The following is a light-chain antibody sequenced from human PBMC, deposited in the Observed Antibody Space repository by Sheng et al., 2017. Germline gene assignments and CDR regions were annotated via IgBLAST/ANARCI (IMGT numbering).Light chain of an antibody. CDR3: GSYTTTSIYV. CDR1: SSDVGAYDF. CDR2: YVG. V-gene: IGLV2-14*03. Sequence: QSALTQPASVSGSPGQSITISCAGTSSDVGAYDFVSWYQQHPGKAPKLHLFLYVGRRPSGVSTRFSGSKAGNTASLTISRLQVEDEAHYYCGSYTTTSIYVFGLGTKVTVL. J-gene: IGLJ1*01.